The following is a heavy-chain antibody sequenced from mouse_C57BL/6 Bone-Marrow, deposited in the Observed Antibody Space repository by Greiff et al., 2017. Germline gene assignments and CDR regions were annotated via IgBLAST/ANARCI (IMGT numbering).Heavy chain of an antibody. J-gene: IGHJ1*03. D-gene: IGHD2-5*01. CDR1: GYTFTSYW. CDR3: ARPYYSNYWYFDV. CDR2: IYPGSGST. V-gene: IGHV1-55*01. Sequence: QVQLKESGAELVKPGASVKMSCKASGYTFTSYWITWVKQRPGHGLEWIGDIYPGSGSTNYNEKFKSKATLTVYTSSSTAYMQLSSLTSEDSAVYYCARPYYSNYWYFDVWGTGTTVTVSS.